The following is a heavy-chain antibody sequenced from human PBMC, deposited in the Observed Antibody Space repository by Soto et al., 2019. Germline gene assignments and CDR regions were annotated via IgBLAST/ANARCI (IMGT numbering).Heavy chain of an antibody. J-gene: IGHJ6*02. V-gene: IGHV3-48*02. CDR3: ARVEVTGSASSGYFGMDV. CDR2: ISSTSSTI. Sequence: GSLRLSCAASGFTFSTDMMNWVRQAPGKGLEWVSFISSTSSTIYYTDSVKGRFTISRDNAKNSLHLQMNSLRDEDTAVYYCARVEVTGSASSGYFGMDVCGQGTTGTVSS. D-gene: IGHD3-10*01. CDR1: GFTFSTDM.